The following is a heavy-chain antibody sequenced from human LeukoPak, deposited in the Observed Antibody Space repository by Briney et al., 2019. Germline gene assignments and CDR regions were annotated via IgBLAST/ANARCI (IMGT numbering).Heavy chain of an antibody. D-gene: IGHD3-10*01. CDR1: GFTFDDYA. CDR3: AKAVRGVIGVYFDY. CDR2: ISWNSGSI. Sequence: GGSLRLSCAASGFTFDDYAMPWLRQAPGKGLEWVSGISWNSGSIGYADSVKGRFTISRDNAKNSLYLQMNSLRAEDTALYYCAKAVRGVIGVYFDYWGQGTLVTVSS. J-gene: IGHJ4*02. V-gene: IGHV3-9*01.